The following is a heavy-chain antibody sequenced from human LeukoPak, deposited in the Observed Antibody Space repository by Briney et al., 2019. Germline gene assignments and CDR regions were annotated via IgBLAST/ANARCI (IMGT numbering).Heavy chain of an antibody. D-gene: IGHD5-18*01. J-gene: IGHJ4*02. V-gene: IGHV3-33*01. Sequence: GGSLRLSCAASGFTFSSHGIHWVRQAPGKGLEWVAIIWYDGSKKYYADSVKGRFTISRDNAKNSLYLQMNSLRAEDTAVYYCARDGGYSYGSFDYWGQGTLVTVSS. CDR2: IWYDGSKK. CDR1: GFTFSSHG. CDR3: ARDGGYSYGSFDY.